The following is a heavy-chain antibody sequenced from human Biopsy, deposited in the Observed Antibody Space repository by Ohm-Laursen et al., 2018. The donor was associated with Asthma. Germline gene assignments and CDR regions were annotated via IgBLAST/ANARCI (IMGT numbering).Heavy chain of an antibody. V-gene: IGHV1-18*01. CDR2: ISVYTGNT. D-gene: IGHD3-10*01. CDR3: ASAVDYSHYYGMDV. J-gene: IGHJ6*02. Sequence: SSVTAACKPSAYTFNRAGITWARQHPGQWLEWTGWISVYTGNTKVAQKLQDRVTMITDTSTSTAYMELRSLRSDDTAVYFCASAVDYSHYYGMDVWGQETTVTVS. CDR1: AYTFNRAG.